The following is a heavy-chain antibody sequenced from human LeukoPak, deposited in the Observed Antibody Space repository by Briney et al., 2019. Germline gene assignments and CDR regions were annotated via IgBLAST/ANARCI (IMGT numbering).Heavy chain of an antibody. D-gene: IGHD6-13*01. Sequence: GGSLRLSCAASGFTFNTYSMDWVRQAPGKGLEWVSSISSSSDYIYYADSVKGRFTISRDNAKNSLDLQMNSLRAEDTAVYYCARVQKAIAAAGTGGGWFEPWGQGTLVTVSS. J-gene: IGHJ5*02. CDR1: GFTFNTYS. CDR3: ARVQKAIAAAGTGGGWFEP. CDR2: ISSSSDYI. V-gene: IGHV3-21*04.